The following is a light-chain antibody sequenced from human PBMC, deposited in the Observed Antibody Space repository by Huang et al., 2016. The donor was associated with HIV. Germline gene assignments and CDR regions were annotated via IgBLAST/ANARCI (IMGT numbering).Light chain of an antibody. Sequence: DIQMTQSPSSLSASVGDRVTITCRASQTISNYLSWYQQKPEKAPKLLIYGISVLPSGVPSRLSGRGSGTDFTLTISSLQPEDFATYYCQQTYSTPLTFGGGTTVEI. CDR3: QQTYSTPLT. CDR2: GIS. CDR1: QTISNY. J-gene: IGKJ4*01. V-gene: IGKV1-39*01.